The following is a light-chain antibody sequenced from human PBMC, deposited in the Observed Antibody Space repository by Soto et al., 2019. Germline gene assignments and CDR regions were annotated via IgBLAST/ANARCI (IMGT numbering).Light chain of an antibody. CDR3: QHYNSYSEA. J-gene: IGKJ1*01. CDR2: AAS. V-gene: IGKV1-39*01. CDR1: QTISGY. Sequence: DIQMTQSPSSLSASVGDRVTITCRASQTISGYLNWYQQKPGKAPELLIYAASYLGNGVPSRFSGSGSGTYFTLTITSLQPEDFATYYCQHYNSYSEAFGQGTKVDIK.